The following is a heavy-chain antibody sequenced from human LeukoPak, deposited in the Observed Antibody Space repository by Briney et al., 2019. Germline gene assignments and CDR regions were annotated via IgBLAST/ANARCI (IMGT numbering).Heavy chain of an antibody. CDR3: ARARNSQGAVAGPDY. V-gene: IGHV1-69*06. CDR2: IIPIFGTA. D-gene: IGHD6-19*01. Sequence: ASAKVSCKASGGTFSSYAISWVRQAPGQGLEWMGGIIPIFGTANYAQKFQGRVTITADKSTSTAYMELSSLRSEDTAVYYCARARNSQGAVAGPDYWGQGTLVTVSS. CDR1: GGTFSSYA. J-gene: IGHJ4*02.